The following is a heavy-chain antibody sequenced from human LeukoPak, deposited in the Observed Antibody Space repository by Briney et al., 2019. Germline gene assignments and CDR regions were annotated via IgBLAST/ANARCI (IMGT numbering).Heavy chain of an antibody. CDR1: GDSISSFSYI. J-gene: IGHJ5*01. Sequence: SETLSLTCSVSGDSISSFSYIWIWHRQSPGQELNWIISSSYSGSTNYNPSLKSRVTISLDTSKNQFFLKLSSVTAADTAVYYCARETHLAAIDRFESWGQGTLVTVSS. D-gene: IGHD5-24*01. CDR2: SSYSGST. V-gene: IGHV4-39*07. CDR3: ARETHLAAIDRFES.